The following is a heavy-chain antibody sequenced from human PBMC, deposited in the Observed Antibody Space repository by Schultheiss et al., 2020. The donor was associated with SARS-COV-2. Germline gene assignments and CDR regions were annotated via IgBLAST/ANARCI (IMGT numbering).Heavy chain of an antibody. Sequence: GGSLRLSCAASGFTFSSYEMNWVRQAPGKGLEWVSYISSSGSTIYYADSVKGRFTISRDNAKNSLYLQMNSLRAEDTAVYYCARGALIWGGYFDYWGQGTLVTVSS. CDR1: GFTFSSYE. D-gene: IGHD3-16*01. CDR3: ARGALIWGGYFDY. J-gene: IGHJ4*02. CDR2: ISSSGSTI. V-gene: IGHV3-48*03.